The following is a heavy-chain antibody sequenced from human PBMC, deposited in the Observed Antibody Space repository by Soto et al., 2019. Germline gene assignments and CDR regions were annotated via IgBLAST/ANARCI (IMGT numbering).Heavy chain of an antibody. CDR2: IYYSGST. CDR1: GGSISSSSYY. CDR3: ARHPQRPAAGGGSENWFDP. Sequence: SETLSLTCTVSGGSISSSSYYWGWIRQPPGKGLEWIGSIYYSGSTYYNPSLKSRVTISVDTSKNQFSLKLSSVTAADTAVYYCARHPQRPAAGGGSENWFDPWGQGTLVTVSS. J-gene: IGHJ5*02. V-gene: IGHV4-39*01. D-gene: IGHD2-2*01.